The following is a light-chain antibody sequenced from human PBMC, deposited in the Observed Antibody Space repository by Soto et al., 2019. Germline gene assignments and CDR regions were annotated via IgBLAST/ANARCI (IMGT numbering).Light chain of an antibody. CDR1: NIGSKS. J-gene: IGLJ2*01. V-gene: IGLV3-21*04. CDR3: QVWDSSSEHKV. CDR2: YDS. Sequence: SYELTQPPSVSVAPGKSARLTCGGNNIGSKSVHWYQQKPGQAPVLVIYYDSDRPSGIPERFSGSNSGNTATLPIGRVVAGDQADYCCQVWDSSSEHKVFGGGTKLTVL.